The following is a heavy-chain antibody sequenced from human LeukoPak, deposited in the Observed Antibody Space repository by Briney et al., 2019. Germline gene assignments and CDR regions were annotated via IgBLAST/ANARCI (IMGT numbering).Heavy chain of an antibody. CDR1: GVSFSRYA. V-gene: IGHV3-30*04. Sequence: PGGSLRLSCAASGVSFSRYAMHWVRQAPGKGLEWVAVMSYDGSTEYYADSVKGRFTISRDNSKNTLYVLMNSLRVDDTAVYYCVRDGYCGSASCRGWFDRWGQGTLVTVSS. J-gene: IGHJ5*02. CDR3: VRDGYCGSASCRGWFDR. CDR2: MSYDGSTE. D-gene: IGHD2-2*03.